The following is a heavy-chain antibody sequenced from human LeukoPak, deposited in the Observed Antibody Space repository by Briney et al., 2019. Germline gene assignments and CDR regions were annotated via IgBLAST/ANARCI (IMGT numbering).Heavy chain of an antibody. CDR3: ARIAAAGNHY. V-gene: IGHV6-1*01. J-gene: IGHJ4*02. Sequence: SQTLSLTCAVSGVSVSSNSAAWSCPRQCPSRGLEWLGRMEDMYKWYNDCGVSVKSRKTIPPHTSKNQFTLRLNSVTHEDTAVYLCARIAAAGNHYCGQGTLVTVS. D-gene: IGHD6-13*01. CDR2: MEDMYKWYN. CDR1: GVSVSSNSAA.